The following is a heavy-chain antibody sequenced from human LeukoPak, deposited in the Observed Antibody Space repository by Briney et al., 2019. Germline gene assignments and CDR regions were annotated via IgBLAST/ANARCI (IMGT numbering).Heavy chain of an antibody. CDR2: VYYTGST. J-gene: IGHJ6*03. D-gene: IGHD6-13*01. Sequence: SETLSLTCSVSGGSINDNYWSWIRQPPGKGLEWIGYVYYTGSTNYNPSLKSRVTISIDISKNQFFLKLTSVTAADTAFYYCARMGTSSSSWYSAYDYYYYMDVWGKGTTVTVSS. CDR3: ARMGTSSSSWYSAYDYYYYMDV. CDR1: GGSINDNY. V-gene: IGHV4-59*08.